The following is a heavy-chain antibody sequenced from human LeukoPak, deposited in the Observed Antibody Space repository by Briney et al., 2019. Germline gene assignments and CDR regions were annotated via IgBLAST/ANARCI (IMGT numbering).Heavy chain of an antibody. CDR1: GFAFSSDP. Sequence: PGGSLRLSCAASGFAFSSDPMNWVRQAPGKGLEWVSSIGGSSSSIYYAGSVKGRFTISRDNAKNSLYLQMNSLRAEDTAVYYCAREREEYFDLWGRGTLVTVSS. V-gene: IGHV3-21*01. J-gene: IGHJ2*01. CDR3: AREREEYFDL. CDR2: IGGSSSSI.